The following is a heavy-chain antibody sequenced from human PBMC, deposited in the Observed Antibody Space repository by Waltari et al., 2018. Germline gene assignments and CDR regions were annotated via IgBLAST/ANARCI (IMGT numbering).Heavy chain of an antibody. CDR3: ARIDSVVVVAATPDWYFDL. J-gene: IGHJ2*01. CDR2: IFSNDEK. Sequence: QVTLKESGPVLVKPTETLPLTCTVSGFSLSNARMGVSWLRQPPGKALEWLAHIFSNDEKSYSTSLKSRLTISKDTSKSQVVLTMTNMDPVDTATYYCARIDSVVVVAATPDWYFDLWGRGTLVTVSS. CDR1: GFSLSNARMG. D-gene: IGHD2-15*01. V-gene: IGHV2-26*01.